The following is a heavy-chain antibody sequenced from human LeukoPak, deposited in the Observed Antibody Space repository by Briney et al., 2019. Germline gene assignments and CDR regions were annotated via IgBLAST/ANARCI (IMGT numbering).Heavy chain of an antibody. V-gene: IGHV4-61*08. CDR3: ARGYGGGKVFGVVITPAYYMDV. D-gene: IGHD3-3*01. CDR1: GGSISSGGYY. Sequence: SETLSLTCTVSGGSISSGGYYWSWIRQPPGKGLEWIGYIYYSGSTNYNPSLKSRVTISVDTSKNQFSLKLSSVTAADTAVYYCARGYGGGKVFGVVITPAYYMDVWGKGTTVTVSS. CDR2: IYYSGST. J-gene: IGHJ6*03.